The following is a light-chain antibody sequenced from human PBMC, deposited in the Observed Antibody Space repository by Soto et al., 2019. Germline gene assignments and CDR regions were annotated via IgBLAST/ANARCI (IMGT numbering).Light chain of an antibody. CDR3: QQYNDSFPYT. V-gene: IGKV1-5*03. J-gene: IGKJ2*01. CDR1: QSISRW. CDR2: AAS. Sequence: DIQLTQSPSTLSASVGDRVTITCRASQSISRWLAWYQQKPGAAPKLLIHAASTLESGVPSRFSGSRSETEFTLTVSSLQPDDFATYYCQQYNDSFPYTFGQGTKVDIK.